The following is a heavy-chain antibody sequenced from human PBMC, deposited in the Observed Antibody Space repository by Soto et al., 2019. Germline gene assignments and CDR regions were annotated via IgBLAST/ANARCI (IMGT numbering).Heavy chain of an antibody. CDR2: INPDNGGT. V-gene: IGHV1-2*04. CDR3: ARGRRTTATVGGVFGP. J-gene: IGHJ5*02. D-gene: IGHD4-4*01. Sequence: QVQLVQSGAEVKKPGASVKVSCKTSGYTFTDYYVHWVRQAPGHGLEWMGWINPDNGGTNYAQKFQDWVTLTRETSINTPYLALSRLKSDDTAFYYCARGRRTTATVGGVFGPWGQGTLVSVAS. CDR1: GYTFTDYY.